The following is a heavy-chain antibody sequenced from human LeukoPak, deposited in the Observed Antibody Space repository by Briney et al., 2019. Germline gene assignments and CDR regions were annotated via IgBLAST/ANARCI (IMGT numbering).Heavy chain of an antibody. D-gene: IGHD1-20*01. CDR2: INHSGST. Sequence: PSETLSLTCAVTGGSFTGYYWNWIRQPPGKGLEWIGEINHSGSTSSNPSLKNRVTISVDTSKNQFSLRLSSVTAADTAVYYCARGGWGITGTTAPFDYWGQGTLVTVSS. CDR3: ARGGWGITGTTAPFDY. CDR1: GGSFTGYY. J-gene: IGHJ4*02. V-gene: IGHV4-34*01.